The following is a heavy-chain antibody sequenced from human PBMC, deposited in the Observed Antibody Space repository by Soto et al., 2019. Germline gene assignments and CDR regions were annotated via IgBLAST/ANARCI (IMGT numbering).Heavy chain of an antibody. D-gene: IGHD2-2*01. CDR3: ARELDCSSTSCLGNWFDP. J-gene: IGHJ5*02. CDR1: GFTFSDYY. Sequence: PGGSLRLSCAASGFTFSDYYMSWIRQAPGKGLEWVSYISSSGSTMYYADSVKGRFTISRDNAKNSLYLQMNSLRAEDTAVYYCARELDCSSTSCLGNWFDPWGQGTLVTVSS. V-gene: IGHV3-11*01. CDR2: ISSSGSTM.